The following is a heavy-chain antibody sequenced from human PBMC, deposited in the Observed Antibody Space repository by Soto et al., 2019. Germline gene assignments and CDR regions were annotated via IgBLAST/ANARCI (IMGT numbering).Heavy chain of an antibody. J-gene: IGHJ4*02. CDR2: IKSNPDGATT. D-gene: IGHD3-16*01. CDR1: GFTFSYAW. CDR3: MPVLGVRGSITGNY. V-gene: IGHV3-15*01. Sequence: EVQLVESGGGLVKPGGSLRLSCAASGFTFSYAWMSWVRQAPGKGLEWVGRIKSNPDGATTDYAAPVKGRFTISRDDSKKMLYLQMNSLKTEATAVYYCMPVLGVRGSITGNYWGQGTLVTVSS.